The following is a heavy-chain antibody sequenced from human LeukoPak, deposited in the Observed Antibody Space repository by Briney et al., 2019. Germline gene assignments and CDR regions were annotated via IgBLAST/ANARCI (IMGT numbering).Heavy chain of an antibody. CDR3: ARVQVVGATSPSLDP. CDR2: INHSGST. Sequence: ASETLSLTCTVSGGSISSSSYYWSWIRQPPGKGLEWIGEINHSGSTNYNPSLKSRVTISVDTSKNQFSLRLSSVTAADTAVYYCARVQVVGATSPSLDPWGQGTLVTVSS. CDR1: GGSISSSSYY. D-gene: IGHD1-26*01. J-gene: IGHJ5*02. V-gene: IGHV4-39*07.